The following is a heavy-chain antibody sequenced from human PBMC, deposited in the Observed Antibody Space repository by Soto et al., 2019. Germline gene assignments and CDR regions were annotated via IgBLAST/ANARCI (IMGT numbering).Heavy chain of an antibody. D-gene: IGHD3-9*01. V-gene: IGHV1-3*01. CDR1: GYTFTSYA. Sequence: QVQLVQSGAEVKKPGASVKVSCKASGYTFTSYAMHWVRQAPGQRLEWMGWINAGNGNTKYSQKFQGRVTITRDTSASTAYMELSSLRSEDTAVYYCARDGYDILTGYLSPDYYYMDVWGEGTTVTVSS. CDR2: INAGNGNT. J-gene: IGHJ6*03. CDR3: ARDGYDILTGYLSPDYYYMDV.